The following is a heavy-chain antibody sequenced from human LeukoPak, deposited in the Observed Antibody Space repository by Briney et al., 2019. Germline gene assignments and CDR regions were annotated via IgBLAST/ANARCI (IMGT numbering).Heavy chain of an antibody. V-gene: IGHV1-46*01. J-gene: IGHJ4*02. CDR3: ARGACSGGSCYSSRGPFDH. CDR1: GYTFTSYY. Sequence: ASVKVSCKASGYTFTSYYMHWVRQAPGQGLEWMGIVNPSGGSTSYAQKFQGRVTMTRDTSTSTVYMELSSLRSEDTAVYYCARGACSGGSCYSSRGPFDHWGQGTLVTVSS. CDR2: VNPSGGST. D-gene: IGHD2-15*01.